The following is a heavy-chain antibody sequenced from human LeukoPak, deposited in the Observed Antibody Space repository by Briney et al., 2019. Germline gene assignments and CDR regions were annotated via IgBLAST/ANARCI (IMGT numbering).Heavy chain of an antibody. Sequence: ASVKVSCKASGYTFTGYYMHWVRQAPGQGLEWMGWINPNSGGTNYAQKFQGRITMTRDTSISTAYMELSRLRSDDTAVYYCASTGPTQFWSGYYLQNFDYWGQGTLVTVSS. CDR2: INPNSGGT. CDR3: ASTGPTQFWSGYYLQNFDY. CDR1: GYTFTGYY. V-gene: IGHV1-2*02. D-gene: IGHD3-3*01. J-gene: IGHJ4*02.